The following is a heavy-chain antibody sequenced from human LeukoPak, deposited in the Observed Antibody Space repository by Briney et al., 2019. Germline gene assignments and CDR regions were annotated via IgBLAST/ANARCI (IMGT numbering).Heavy chain of an antibody. Sequence: HPGGSLRLSCAASGFTFSNYGMHWVRQAPGKGLEWVSGISGSGSGTYYADSVKGRFTISRDNSKNTLYLQLNSLRAEDTAVYYCAKGYSSRSANWLDPWGQGALVTVSS. CDR2: ISGSGSGT. CDR3: AKGYSSRSANWLDP. V-gene: IGHV3-23*01. CDR1: GFTFSNYG. J-gene: IGHJ5*02. D-gene: IGHD6-19*01.